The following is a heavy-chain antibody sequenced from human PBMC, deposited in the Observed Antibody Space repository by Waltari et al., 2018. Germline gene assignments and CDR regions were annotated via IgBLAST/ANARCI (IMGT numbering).Heavy chain of an antibody. D-gene: IGHD5-18*01. Sequence: QVQLVQSGAEVKKPGASVKVSCKASGYTFTSHYMHWVRQAPGQGLEWMGIINPSGGSTSYAQKFQGRVTMTRDTSTSTVYMELSSLRSEDTAVYYCARDKNTAMVSDAFDIWGQGTMVTVSS. V-gene: IGHV1-46*01. CDR1: GYTFTSHY. J-gene: IGHJ3*02. CDR3: ARDKNTAMVSDAFDI. CDR2: INPSGGST.